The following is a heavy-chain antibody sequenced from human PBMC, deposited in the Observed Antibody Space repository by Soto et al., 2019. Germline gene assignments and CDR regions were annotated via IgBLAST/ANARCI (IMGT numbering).Heavy chain of an antibody. D-gene: IGHD5-18*01. Sequence: QVQLVQSGAEVKKPGSSVKVSCKASGGTFSSYAISWVRQAPGQGLEWMGGIIPIFGTANYAQKFQGRVTITADESTSTAYMELSSLRSEDTAVYYCARSPGYSYGSIYYYGMDVWGQGTTVTVSS. CDR3: ARSPGYSYGSIYYYGMDV. J-gene: IGHJ6*02. CDR2: IIPIFGTA. V-gene: IGHV1-69*01. CDR1: GGTFSSYA.